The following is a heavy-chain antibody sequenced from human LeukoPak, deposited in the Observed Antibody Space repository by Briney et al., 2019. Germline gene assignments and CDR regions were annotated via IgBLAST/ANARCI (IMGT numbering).Heavy chain of an antibody. Sequence: GGSLRLSCAASGFTFSSYAMSWVRQAPGKGLEWVSAISGSGGSTYYAGSVKGRFTISRDNSKNTLYLQMNSLRAEDTAVYYCAKIPVVVVAASYYFDYWGQGTLVTVSS. CDR2: ISGSGGST. J-gene: IGHJ4*02. CDR3: AKIPVVVVAASYYFDY. CDR1: GFTFSSYA. D-gene: IGHD2-15*01. V-gene: IGHV3-23*01.